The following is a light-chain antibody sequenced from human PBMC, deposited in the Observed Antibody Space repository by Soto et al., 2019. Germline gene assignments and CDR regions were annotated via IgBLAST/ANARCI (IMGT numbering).Light chain of an antibody. CDR1: QSVSVN. J-gene: IGKJ4*01. CDR2: GVS. V-gene: IGKV3-15*01. CDR3: QQYNSYSPLT. Sequence: EIVMTQSPGTLSVSPGERATLSCRASQSVSVNLAWYQQKPGQAPRLLIYGVSTRATGIPARFSGSGSGTEFTLTISFLQPDDFATYYCQQYNSYSPLTFGGGTKVDIK.